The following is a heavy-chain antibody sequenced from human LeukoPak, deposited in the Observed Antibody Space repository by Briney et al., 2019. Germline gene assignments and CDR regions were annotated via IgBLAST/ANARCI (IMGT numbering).Heavy chain of an antibody. D-gene: IGHD3-22*01. Sequence: SETLSLTCTVSGGSISSYYWSWIRQPAGKGLEWIGRIYTSGSTNHNPSLKSRVTMSVDTSKNQFSLKLSSVTAADTAVYYCARDHSDSSGYYFGDFDYWGQGTLVTVFS. CDR3: ARDHSDSSGYYFGDFDY. CDR2: IYTSGST. CDR1: GGSISSYY. J-gene: IGHJ4*02. V-gene: IGHV4-4*07.